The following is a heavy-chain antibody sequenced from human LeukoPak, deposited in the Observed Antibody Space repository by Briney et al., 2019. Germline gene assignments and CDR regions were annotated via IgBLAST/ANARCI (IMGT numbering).Heavy chain of an antibody. CDR3: ARNYGDYRRHFDY. Sequence: GASVKVSCKASGYTFTGYYMNWVRQAPGQGLEWMGWISAYNGNTNYAQKFQGRVAMTTDTSTSTAYMELRSLRSDDTAVYYCARNYGDYRRHFDYWGQGTLVTVSS. CDR2: ISAYNGNT. J-gene: IGHJ4*02. V-gene: IGHV1-18*04. CDR1: GYTFTGYY. D-gene: IGHD4-17*01.